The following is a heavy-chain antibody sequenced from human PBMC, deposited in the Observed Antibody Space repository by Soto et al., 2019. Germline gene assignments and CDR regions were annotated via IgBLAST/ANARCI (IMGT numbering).Heavy chain of an antibody. Sequence: GASVKVSCKASGYTFTSYYMHWVRQAPGQGLEWMGIINPSGGSTSYAQKFQGRVTMTRDTSTSTVYMELSSLRSEDTAVYYCAREGCSGGSCYSPSYYYMDVWGKGTTVTVSS. CDR2: INPSGGST. D-gene: IGHD2-15*01. CDR3: AREGCSGGSCYSPSYYYMDV. V-gene: IGHV1-46*03. J-gene: IGHJ6*03. CDR1: GYTFTSYY.